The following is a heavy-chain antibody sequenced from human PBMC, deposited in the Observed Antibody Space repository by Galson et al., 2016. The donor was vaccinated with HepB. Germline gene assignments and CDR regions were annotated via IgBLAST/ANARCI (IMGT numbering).Heavy chain of an antibody. V-gene: IGHV3-7*01. Sequence: SLRLSCAASGFTFSSHWMTWVRQAPGKGLEWVANIRQDGSDFYHVDSVKGRFIISRDNAKNSLYLQMNSLRAEDTAVYYCVRDCHSSGCYALADNYYYFYGMNVWGQGTTVTVSS. D-gene: IGHD6-25*01. CDR3: VRDCHSSGCYALADNYYYFYGMNV. CDR1: GFTFSSHW. J-gene: IGHJ6*02. CDR2: IRQDGSDF.